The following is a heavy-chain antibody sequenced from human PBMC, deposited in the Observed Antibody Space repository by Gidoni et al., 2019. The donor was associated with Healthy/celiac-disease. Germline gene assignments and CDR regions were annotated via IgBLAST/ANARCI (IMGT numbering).Heavy chain of an antibody. V-gene: IGHV3-30*18. D-gene: IGHD6-19*01. J-gene: IGHJ6*02. CDR3: TKAGQWLVHYYYYYGMDV. CDR2: ISYDGSNK. Sequence: QVQLVESGGGVVQPGRSLRLSCAASGFTFSSYGMHWVRQAPGKGLEWVAVISYDGSNKYYVDSVKGRFTISRDNSKNTLYLQMNSLRAEDTAVYYCTKAGQWLVHYYYYYGMDVWGQGTTVTVSS. CDR1: GFTFSSYG.